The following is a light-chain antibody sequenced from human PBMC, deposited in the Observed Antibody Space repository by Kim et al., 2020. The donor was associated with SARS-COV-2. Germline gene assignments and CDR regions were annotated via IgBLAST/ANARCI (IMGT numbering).Light chain of an antibody. Sequence: DIQMTQSPSSVSASVGDRVTITCRASQGISSWLVWYQQKSGKAPKLLIYAASSLQSGVPSRFSGSASGTDFTLTISSLQPEDFATYDCQQANSFPLTFGGGTKVDIK. J-gene: IGKJ4*01. CDR2: AAS. CDR1: QGISSW. V-gene: IGKV1-12*01. CDR3: QQANSFPLT.